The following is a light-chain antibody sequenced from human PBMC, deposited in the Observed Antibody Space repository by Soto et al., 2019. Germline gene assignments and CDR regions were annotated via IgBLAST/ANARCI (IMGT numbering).Light chain of an antibody. V-gene: IGKV3-20*01. J-gene: IGKJ3*01. CDR1: RHVYINA. Sequence: VVLTQSPATLSLAPGDRATLSCRASRHVYINALGWYQQKPGRTPTLLIYGASTRATDIPDRFSATGSGTEFSLTISGVEPEDSAVYYCQQYGASPFTFGPGTRLEI. CDR3: QQYGASPFT. CDR2: GAS.